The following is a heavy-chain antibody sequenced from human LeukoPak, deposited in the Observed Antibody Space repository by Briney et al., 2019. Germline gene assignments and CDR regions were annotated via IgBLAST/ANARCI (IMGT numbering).Heavy chain of an antibody. J-gene: IGHJ4*02. D-gene: IGHD6-19*01. CDR3: AKDAQGLVRGGIYFDF. V-gene: IGHV3-21*04. CDR1: GFTFSSYS. CDR2: ISSSSSYI. Sequence: GGSLRLSCAASGFTFSSYSMNWVRQAPGKGLEWVSSISSSSSYIYYADSVKGRFTISRDNSKNTLYLQMNSLRAEDTALYYCAKDAQGLVRGGIYFDFWGQGSLVTVSS.